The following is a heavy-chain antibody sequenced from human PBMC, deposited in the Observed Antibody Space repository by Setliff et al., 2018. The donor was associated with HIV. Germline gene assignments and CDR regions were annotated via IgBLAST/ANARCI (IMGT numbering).Heavy chain of an antibody. Sequence: PSETXSLTCAVYGGSLSGYYWSWVRQSPGRGLEWIGEINQSGNTNFNPSLKSRLIISVDTSKSQFSLKLTSVTAADTALYYCAREGGQGYSGSGSFYHRNFDLWGRGTLVTVSS. J-gene: IGHJ2*01. CDR2: INQSGNT. D-gene: IGHD3-10*01. V-gene: IGHV4-34*01. CDR3: AREGGQGYSGSGSFYHRNFDL. CDR1: GGSLSGYY.